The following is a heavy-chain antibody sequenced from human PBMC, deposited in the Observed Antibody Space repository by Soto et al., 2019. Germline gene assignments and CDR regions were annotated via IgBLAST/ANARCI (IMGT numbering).Heavy chain of an antibody. D-gene: IGHD1-1*01. J-gene: IGHJ4*03. CDR3: ARDGKGAAYTFGPYYFDS. CDR1: GFTFSNYA. Sequence: PGGSLRLSCAASGFTFSNYAMSWVRQAPGKGLEWVSAISGSGGSTYYADSVKGRFTISRDNGMQSLFLHMNSLRDEDTAVYYCARDGKGAAYTFGPYYFDSWGQGTTVTVSS. CDR2: ISGSGGST. V-gene: IGHV3-23*01.